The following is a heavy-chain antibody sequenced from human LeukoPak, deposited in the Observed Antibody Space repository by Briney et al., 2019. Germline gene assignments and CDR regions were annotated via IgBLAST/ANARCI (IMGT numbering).Heavy chain of an antibody. J-gene: IGHJ4*02. D-gene: IGHD3-10*01. CDR3: AKDGASGWFGEGYFDY. CDR2: IRYDGSNK. V-gene: IGHV3-30*02. CDR1: GFTFSSYG. Sequence: GGSLRLSCAASGFTFSSYGMHWVRQAPGKGLEWVAFIRYDGSNKYYADSVKGRFTISRDNSKNTLYLQMNSLRAEDTAVYYCAKDGASGWFGEGYFDYWGQGTLITGSS.